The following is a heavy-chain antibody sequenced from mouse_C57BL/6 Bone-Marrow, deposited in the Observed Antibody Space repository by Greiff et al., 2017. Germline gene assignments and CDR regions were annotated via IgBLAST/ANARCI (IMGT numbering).Heavy chain of an antibody. Sequence: QVHVKQSGAELARPGASVKLSCKASGYTFTSYGISWVKQRTGQGLEWIGEIYPRSGNTYYNEKFKGKATLTADKSSSTAYMELRCLTSEDTAVYFCARYYGDYWGQGTTLTVSS. V-gene: IGHV1-81*01. CDR1: GYTFTSYG. J-gene: IGHJ2*01. CDR2: IYPRSGNT. CDR3: ARYYGDY. D-gene: IGHD1-2*01.